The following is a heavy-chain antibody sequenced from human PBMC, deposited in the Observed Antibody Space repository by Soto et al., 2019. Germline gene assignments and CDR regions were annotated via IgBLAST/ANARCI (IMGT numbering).Heavy chain of an antibody. CDR1: GFTFNTYG. D-gene: IGHD2-2*01. CDR3: AKDRGTLHCSRVSCYGEGLDY. J-gene: IGHJ4*02. CDR2: ISYDGSNK. V-gene: IGHV3-30*18. Sequence: QVQLVESGGAVVQPGRSLRLSCAASGFTFNTYGIHWVRQAPGKGLEWVALISYDGSNKYYADSVKGRFTISRDNSKNTLNLQMNSLRAEDTAVYYCAKDRGTLHCSRVSCYGEGLDYWGQGTMVTVSS.